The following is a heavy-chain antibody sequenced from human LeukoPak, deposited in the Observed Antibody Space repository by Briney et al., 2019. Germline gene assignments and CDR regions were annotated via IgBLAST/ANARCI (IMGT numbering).Heavy chain of an antibody. Sequence: SETLSLTCTVSGYSISSGYYWGYIRQPPGKGLEWIGSIYRSGSTYYNPSLESRVTISVNTSNNQFSLKLSSLTAPDTAVYYCARAYGGNAGDAFDVWGQGTMVTVSS. CDR1: GYSISSGYY. J-gene: IGHJ3*01. CDR2: IYRSGST. V-gene: IGHV4-38-2*02. CDR3: ARAYGGNAGDAFDV. D-gene: IGHD4-23*01.